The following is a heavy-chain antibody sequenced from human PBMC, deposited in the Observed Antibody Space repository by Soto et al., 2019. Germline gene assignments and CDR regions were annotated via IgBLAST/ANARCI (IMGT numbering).Heavy chain of an antibody. Sequence: GGSLRLSCAASGFTFSSYSMNWVRQAPGKGLEWVSSISSSSSYIYYADSVKGRFTISRDNAKNSLYLQMNSLRAEDTAVYYCARDFVGYCTNGVCYTGSPFDYWGQGTLVTVSS. CDR3: ARDFVGYCTNGVCYTGSPFDY. V-gene: IGHV3-21*01. CDR2: ISSSSSYI. J-gene: IGHJ4*02. D-gene: IGHD2-8*01. CDR1: GFTFSSYS.